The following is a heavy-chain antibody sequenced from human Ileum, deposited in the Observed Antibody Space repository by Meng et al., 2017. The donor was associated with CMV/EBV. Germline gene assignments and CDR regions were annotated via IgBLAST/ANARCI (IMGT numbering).Heavy chain of an antibody. D-gene: IGHD4-23*01. V-gene: IGHV4-30-4*08. Sequence: SGGSISSGDSYWSWIRQPPGKGLEWIGYIYYSGSTYYNPSLKSRVTISVDTSKNQFSLKLSSVTAADTAVYYCARDLSYGGNYFDYWGQGTLVTVSS. CDR1: GGSISSGDSY. CDR2: IYYSGST. J-gene: IGHJ4*02. CDR3: ARDLSYGGNYFDY.